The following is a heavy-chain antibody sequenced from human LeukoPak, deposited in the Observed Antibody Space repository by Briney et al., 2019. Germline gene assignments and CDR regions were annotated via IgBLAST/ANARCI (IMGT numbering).Heavy chain of an antibody. J-gene: IGHJ6*03. V-gene: IGHV1-2*02. CDR1: GYTFTGYY. D-gene: IGHD7-27*01. CDR2: INPNSGGT. CDR3: ARDWGLGWGALTGGKSDYYYMDV. Sequence: ASVKVSCKASGYTFTGYYMHWVRQAPGQGLEWMGWINPNSGGTNYAQKFQGRVTMTRDTSISTAYMELSRLRSDDTAVYYCARDWGLGWGALTGGKSDYYYMDVWGKGTTVTVSS.